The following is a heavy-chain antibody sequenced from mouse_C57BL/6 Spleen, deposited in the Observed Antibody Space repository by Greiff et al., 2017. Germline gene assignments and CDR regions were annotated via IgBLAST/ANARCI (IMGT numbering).Heavy chain of an antibody. CDR2: IYPGDGDT. V-gene: IGHV1-82*01. Sequence: QVQLKQSGPELVKPGASVKISCKASGYAFSSSWMNWVKQRPGKGLEWIGRIYPGDGDTNYNGKFKGKATLTADKSSSTAYMQLSSLTSEDSAVYFCARSRNDYDGAMDYWGQGTSVTVSS. D-gene: IGHD2-4*01. CDR3: ARSRNDYDGAMDY. J-gene: IGHJ4*01. CDR1: GYAFSSSW.